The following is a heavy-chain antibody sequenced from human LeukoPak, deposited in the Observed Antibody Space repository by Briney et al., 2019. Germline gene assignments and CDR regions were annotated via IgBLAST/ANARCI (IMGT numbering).Heavy chain of an antibody. CDR2: ISSNSRYI. V-gene: IGHV3-21*01. D-gene: IGHD3-10*02. CDR3: AELGITMIGGV. CDR1: GFTFSTYT. Sequence: GGSLRLSCAASGFTFSTYTMNWVRQAPGKGLEWVSSISSNSRYIYYADSVKGRFTISRDNAKNSLYLQMNSLRAEDTAVYYCAELGITMIGGVWGKGTTVTISS. J-gene: IGHJ6*04.